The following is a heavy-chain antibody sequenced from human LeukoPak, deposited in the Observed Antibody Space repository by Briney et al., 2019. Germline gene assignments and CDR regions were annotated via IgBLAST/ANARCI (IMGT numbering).Heavy chain of an antibody. Sequence: PGGSLRLSCAASGFTFSSYGMHWVRQAPGKGLEWVAFIRYDGSNKYYADSVKGRFTISRDNSKNTLYLQMNSLRAEDTAVYYCASRPYSSSYRPLYWGQGTLVTVSS. CDR1: GFTFSSYG. J-gene: IGHJ4*01. D-gene: IGHD6-6*01. CDR3: ASRPYSSSYRPLY. V-gene: IGHV3-30*02. CDR2: IRYDGSNK.